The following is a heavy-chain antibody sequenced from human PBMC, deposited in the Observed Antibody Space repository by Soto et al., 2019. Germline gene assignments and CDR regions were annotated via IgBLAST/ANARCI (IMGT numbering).Heavy chain of an antibody. Sequence: GGSLRLSCAASGFTFSAYNIHWVRQAPGKGLEWVAVISYDGSNKFYADSVKGRFTISRDNSKNTLYLQVNSLRTEDTAVYYCAKREDTAFDSWGQGTLVTVSS. CDR3: AKREDTAFDS. CDR2: ISYDGSNK. J-gene: IGHJ4*02. D-gene: IGHD5-18*01. CDR1: GFTFSAYN. V-gene: IGHV3-30*18.